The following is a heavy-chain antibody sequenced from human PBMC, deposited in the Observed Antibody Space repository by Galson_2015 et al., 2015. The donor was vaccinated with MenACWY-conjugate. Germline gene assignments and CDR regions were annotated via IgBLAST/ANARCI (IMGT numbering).Heavy chain of an antibody. V-gene: IGHV5-51*03. CDR3: TVPYSGYDRDAFDI. J-gene: IGHJ3*02. D-gene: IGHD5-12*01. Sequence: QSGAEVKKPGESLRISCKGSGYSFSNYWIAWVRQVPGKGLEWMGIIYAGDSETRYSPSFRGQVTMSADKSIHTAYLQWSSLKASDAATYYCTVPYSGYDRDAFDIWGPGTM. CDR1: GYSFSNYW. CDR2: IYAGDSET.